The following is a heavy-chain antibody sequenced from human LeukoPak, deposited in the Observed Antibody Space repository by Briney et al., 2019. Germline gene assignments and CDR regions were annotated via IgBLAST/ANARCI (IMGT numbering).Heavy chain of an antibody. CDR1: GYSFNTFW. D-gene: IGHD3-10*01. Sequence: GESLKISCEGSGYSFNTFWIGWVRQTPETGLEWMGNIYPSDSETKYRPSFQGQVTFSVDKSINTAYLRLGSLKASDTAMYYCARLIYYGSGRTYFFDSWGQGTLVTVSS. CDR3: ARLIYYGSGRTYFFDS. CDR2: IYPSDSET. J-gene: IGHJ4*02. V-gene: IGHV5-51*01.